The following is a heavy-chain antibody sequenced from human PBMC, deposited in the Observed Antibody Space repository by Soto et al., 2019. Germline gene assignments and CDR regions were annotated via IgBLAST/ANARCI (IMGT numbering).Heavy chain of an antibody. Sequence: SETLSLTCTVSGGSISSSSYYWGWIRQPPGKGLEWIGSIYYSGSTYYNPSLKSRVTISVDTSKNQFSLKLSSVTAADTAVYYCARQGSIAARINWFDPWGQGTLVTVSS. D-gene: IGHD6-6*01. CDR3: ARQGSIAARINWFDP. J-gene: IGHJ5*02. CDR2: IYYSGST. CDR1: GGSISSSSYY. V-gene: IGHV4-39*01.